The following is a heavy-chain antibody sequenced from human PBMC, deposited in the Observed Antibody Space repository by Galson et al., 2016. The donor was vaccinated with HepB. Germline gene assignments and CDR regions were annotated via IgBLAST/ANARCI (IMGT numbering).Heavy chain of an antibody. CDR3: ARRAGDEDAFDV. J-gene: IGHJ3*01. Sequence: TLSLTCGVSGGSISGGGHSWSWIRQPPGKGLEWIGYIYHNGSTYYNPSLKSRVTISVDRSKNEFSLRLNSVTAADTAVYFCARRAGDEDAFDVWGQGTMVTVSS. V-gene: IGHV4-30-2*01. D-gene: IGHD7-27*01. CDR1: GGSISGGGHS. CDR2: IYHNGST.